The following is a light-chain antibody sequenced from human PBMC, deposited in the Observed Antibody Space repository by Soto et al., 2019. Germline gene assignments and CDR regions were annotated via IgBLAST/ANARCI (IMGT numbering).Light chain of an antibody. CDR1: SSDVGSYDL. CDR2: EDT. V-gene: IGLV2-23*01. CDR3: CSYAGSGTFV. Sequence: QSALTQPASVSGSPGQSITISCTGTSSDVGSYDLVSWYQQPPGKAPKLMIYEDTKRPSGISTRFSGSKSGNAVSLTISGLQAEDEADYYCCSYAGSGTFVFGTGTKLTVL. J-gene: IGLJ1*01.